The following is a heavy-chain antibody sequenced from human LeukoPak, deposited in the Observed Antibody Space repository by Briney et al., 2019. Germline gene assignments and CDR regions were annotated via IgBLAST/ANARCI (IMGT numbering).Heavy chain of an antibody. Sequence: ASVKVPCKASGYTFTGYYMHWVRQAPGQGLEWMGWINAGNGNTEYSQEFQGRVTITRDTSAGTAYMELSSLRSEDMAVYYCAKNSGILPSNAFDIWGQGTMVTVSS. D-gene: IGHD1-26*01. V-gene: IGHV1-3*03. CDR2: INAGNGNT. J-gene: IGHJ3*02. CDR3: AKNSGILPSNAFDI. CDR1: GYTFTGYY.